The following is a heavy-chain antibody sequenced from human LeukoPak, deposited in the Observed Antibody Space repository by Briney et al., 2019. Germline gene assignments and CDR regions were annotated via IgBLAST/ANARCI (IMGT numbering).Heavy chain of an antibody. CDR2: ISSANI. CDR1: GFTFSSYG. CDR3: ARDAFNGRPYLGYYFDY. V-gene: IGHV3-48*02. J-gene: IGHJ4*02. Sequence: GGSLRLSCVVSGFTFSSYGMHWVRQAPGKGLEWVSHISSANIFYSDSVQGRFTISRDNAKSSLYLQMNSLRDDDTAVYYCARDAFNGRPYLGYYFDYWGQGNLVTVSS. D-gene: IGHD2-8*01.